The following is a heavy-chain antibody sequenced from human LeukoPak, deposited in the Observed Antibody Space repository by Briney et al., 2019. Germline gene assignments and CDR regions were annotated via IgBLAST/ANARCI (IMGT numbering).Heavy chain of an antibody. V-gene: IGHV4-39*01. CDR1: ADSTSSVTYY. D-gene: IGHD3-22*01. CDR3: ARSYDSSGYYSSYYYGMDV. J-gene: IGHJ6*02. Sequence: SETLSLTCTVSADSTSSVTYYWGWIRQPPGKGLEWIESIYYSGSTYYNPSLKSRVTISVDTSKNQFSLKLSSVTAADTAVYYCARSYDSSGYYSSYYYGMDVRGQGTTVTVSS. CDR2: IYYSGST.